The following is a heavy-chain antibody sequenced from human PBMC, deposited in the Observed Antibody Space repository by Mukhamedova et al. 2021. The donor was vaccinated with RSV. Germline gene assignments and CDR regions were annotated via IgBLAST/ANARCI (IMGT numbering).Heavy chain of an antibody. CDR2: INTNTGNP. V-gene: IGHV7-4-1*02. D-gene: IGHD3/OR15-3a*01. J-gene: IGHJ4*02. CDR3: AREGRGTGYTMCDY. Sequence: GWINTNTGNPTYAQGFTGRFVFSLDTSVSTAYLQISSLKAEDTAVYYCAREGRGTGYTMCDYWGQGTLVTVSS.